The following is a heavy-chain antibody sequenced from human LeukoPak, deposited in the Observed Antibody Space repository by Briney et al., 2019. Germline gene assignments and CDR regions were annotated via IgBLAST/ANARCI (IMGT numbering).Heavy chain of an antibody. J-gene: IGHJ4*02. Sequence: SETLSLTCAVSGGPIIASYWSWIRQPPGKGLEWIGYTHYSGTDNYNPSLKSRVTISIDTSKNRFSLRLTSVTAADTAVYYCARVPFYDTTGYSTSHYLDYWAQGALVNVSS. V-gene: IGHV4-59*01. CDR2: THYSGTD. CDR3: ARVPFYDTTGYSTSHYLDY. D-gene: IGHD3-22*01. CDR1: GGPIIASY.